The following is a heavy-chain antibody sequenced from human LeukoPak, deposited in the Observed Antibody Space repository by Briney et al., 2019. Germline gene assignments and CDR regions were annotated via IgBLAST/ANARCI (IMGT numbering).Heavy chain of an antibody. J-gene: IGHJ4*02. CDR2: ISYSGST. D-gene: IGHD3-16*01. V-gene: IGHV4-59*08. CDR1: SGSSSSYF. Sequence: SETLSLTCTVSSGSSSSYFWTWIRQSPGKGLEWIGYISYSGSTEYNPSLKSRVTMSLDTPKNQISLKLRFVSAADTAIYYCAAGTFTTLFYWGQGTLVTVSS. CDR3: AAGTFTTLFY.